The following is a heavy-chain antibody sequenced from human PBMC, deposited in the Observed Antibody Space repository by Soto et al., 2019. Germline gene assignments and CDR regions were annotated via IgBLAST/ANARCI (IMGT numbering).Heavy chain of an antibody. CDR3: ARDLGYYDSSGYFDY. D-gene: IGHD3-22*01. V-gene: IGHV3-11*01. J-gene: IGHJ4*02. CDR2: ISSSDSII. CDR1: GFTFSDYY. Sequence: PGGSLRLSCAASGFTFSDYYMSWIRRAPGKGLEWVSYISSSDSIIYYSDSVKGRFIISRDNAKNSLYLQMNSLRAEDTAVYYCARDLGYYDSSGYFDYWGRGTLVTVSS.